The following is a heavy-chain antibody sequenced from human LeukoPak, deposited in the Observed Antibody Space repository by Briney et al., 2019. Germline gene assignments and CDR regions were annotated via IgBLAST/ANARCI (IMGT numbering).Heavy chain of an antibody. CDR1: GFTFSSYW. J-gene: IGHJ4*02. V-gene: IGHV3-7*01. Sequence: GGSLRLSCAASGFTFSSYWMSWVRQAPGKGLEWVANIKQDGSEKYYVDPVKGRFTVSRDNAKNSLYLQMNSLRAEDTAVYYCALYDFWSGYSPDYWGKGTLVTVSS. CDR2: IKQDGSEK. CDR3: ALYDFWSGYSPDY. D-gene: IGHD3-3*01.